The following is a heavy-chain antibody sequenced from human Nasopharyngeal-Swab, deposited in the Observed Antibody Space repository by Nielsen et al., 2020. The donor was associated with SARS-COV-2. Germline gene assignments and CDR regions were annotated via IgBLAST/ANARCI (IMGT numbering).Heavy chain of an antibody. J-gene: IGHJ4*01. V-gene: IGHV3-74*03. D-gene: IGHD1-26*01. Sequence: GESLKISCGSSGFRLSDYWMHWVRQVPGKGLEWVARVNEDGTTITYADSVKGRLTISRDYAKNTLFLRMRSLRDDDTAVYYCTRDLSGPVDLWGLGILVTVSS. CDR2: VNEDGTTI. CDR1: GFRLSDYW. CDR3: TRDLSGPVDL.